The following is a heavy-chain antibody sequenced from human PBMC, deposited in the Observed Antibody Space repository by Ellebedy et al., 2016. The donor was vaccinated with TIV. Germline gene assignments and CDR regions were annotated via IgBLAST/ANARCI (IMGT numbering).Heavy chain of an antibody. CDR3: ATQATGHYNFDY. J-gene: IGHJ4*02. CDR2: VHYTGST. V-gene: IGHV4-59*12. CDR1: GGSINTYY. D-gene: IGHD3-9*01. Sequence: SETLSLTCTVSGGSINTYYWSWIRQPPGKGLQYIGYVHYTGSTNYNPSLKSRVTLSVDSFKNQFSLKLHSVTAADTAVYYCATQATGHYNFDYWGQGTLVTVSS.